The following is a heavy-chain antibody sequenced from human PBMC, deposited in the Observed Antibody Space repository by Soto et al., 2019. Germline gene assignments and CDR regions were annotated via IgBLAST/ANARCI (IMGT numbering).Heavy chain of an antibody. CDR2: ISPMFGAA. Sequence: QVQLVQSGAEMKKPGSSVKVSCQSSGGTFNTYAMNWVRQAPGQGPEWMGDISPMFGAANYAPKFQGRVTITADESTGTSYMQLTCLTSEDTARYFCAREVQVHTPAFVYWGQGTLVTVSS. D-gene: IGHD1-1*01. J-gene: IGHJ4*02. CDR1: GGTFNTYA. CDR3: AREVQVHTPAFVY. V-gene: IGHV1-69*19.